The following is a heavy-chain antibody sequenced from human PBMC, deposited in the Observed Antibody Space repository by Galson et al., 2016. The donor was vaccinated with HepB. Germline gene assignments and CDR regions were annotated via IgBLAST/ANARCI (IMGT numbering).Heavy chain of an antibody. CDR1: GGSISSGGHY. J-gene: IGHJ1*01. D-gene: IGHD2/OR15-2a*01. CDR3: ARGGLLFYARVGYLFPAGYFQH. V-gene: IGHV4-31*03. CDR2: LYYNGST. Sequence: TLSLTCSVSGGSISSGGHYWTWIRQHPGKGLEWMGHLYYNGSTPYHSSLQSRITISADTSKNQSSLKLTSVTAADTAVYYCARGGLLFYARVGYLFPAGYFQHWGQGTLVTVSS.